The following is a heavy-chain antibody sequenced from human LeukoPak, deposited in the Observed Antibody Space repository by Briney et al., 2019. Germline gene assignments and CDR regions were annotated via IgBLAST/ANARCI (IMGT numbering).Heavy chain of an antibody. CDR1: GYTFTSYG. V-gene: IGHV1-18*01. CDR2: ISAYNGNT. CDR3: ARERRWLQFGYGARYAFDI. J-gene: IGHJ3*02. Sequence: ASVKVSCKASGYTFTSYGISWVRQAPGQGREWMGWISAYNGNTNYAQKLQGRVTMTTDTSTSTAYMELRSLRSDDTAVYYCARERRWLQFGYGARYAFDIWGQGTMVTVSS. D-gene: IGHD5-24*01.